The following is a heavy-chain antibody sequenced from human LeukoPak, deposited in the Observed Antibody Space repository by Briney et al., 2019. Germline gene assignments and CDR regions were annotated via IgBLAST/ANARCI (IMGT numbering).Heavy chain of an antibody. V-gene: IGHV1-2*02. CDR2: MNPNSGGT. D-gene: IGHD1-26*01. Sequence: ASVKVSCKASGYTLSDHYMKWVRQAPGQGLEWMGWMNPNSGGTNYAQKFQGRVTMTRDASISSVYMELSSLRSDDTAVYYCARSRRLGAFRDAFDIWGQGTMVTVSS. CDR1: GYTLSDHY. CDR3: ARSRRLGAFRDAFDI. J-gene: IGHJ3*02.